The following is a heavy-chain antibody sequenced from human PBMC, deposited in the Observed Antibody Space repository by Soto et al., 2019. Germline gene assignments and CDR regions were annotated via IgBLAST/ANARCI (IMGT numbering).Heavy chain of an antibody. D-gene: IGHD5-12*01. CDR3: AKGDNLGPKTGYAFDP. J-gene: IGHJ5*02. CDR2: TYFRSKWYN. Sequence: SQTLSLPRVISGDSVSSNTASWNWIRQSTSRVLEWLGRTYFRSKWYNDYAVSVKSRIIINPDTSNNQFSLQLNSVTREDTAVYFCAKGDNLGPKTGYAFDPWGQGIMVTVSS. V-gene: IGHV6-1*01. CDR1: GDSVSSNTAS.